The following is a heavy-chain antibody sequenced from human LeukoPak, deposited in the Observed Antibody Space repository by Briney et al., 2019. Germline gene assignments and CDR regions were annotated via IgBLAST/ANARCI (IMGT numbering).Heavy chain of an antibody. V-gene: IGHV4-34*01. CDR3: ARGPASGSNFAWFDP. CDR1: GGSLSNYY. J-gene: IGHJ5*02. D-gene: IGHD3-10*01. Sequence: SETLSLTCAVYGGSLSNYYLSWIRQPPGKGLEWIGEINHSGSTNYNPSLKSRVTISVDMSKNQFSLELSYVTAADTAVYYCARGPASGSNFAWFDPWGQGTLVTVSS. CDR2: INHSGST.